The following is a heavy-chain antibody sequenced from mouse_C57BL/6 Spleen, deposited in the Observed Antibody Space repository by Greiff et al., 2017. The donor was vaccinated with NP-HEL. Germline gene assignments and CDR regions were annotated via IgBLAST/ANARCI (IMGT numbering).Heavy chain of an antibody. J-gene: IGHJ2*01. CDR1: GFTFSSYG. D-gene: IGHD1-1*01. CDR2: ISSGGSYT. Sequence: EVKLVESGGDLVKPGGSLKLSCAASGFTFSSYGMSWVRQTPDKRLEWVATISSGGSYTYSPDSVKGRFTISRDNAKNTLYLQMSSLKSEDTAMYYCAREGYYYGSSYGYFDYWGQGTTLTVSS. CDR3: AREGYYYGSSYGYFDY. V-gene: IGHV5-6*02.